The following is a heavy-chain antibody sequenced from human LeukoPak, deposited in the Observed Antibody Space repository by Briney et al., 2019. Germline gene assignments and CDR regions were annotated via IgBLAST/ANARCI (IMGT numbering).Heavy chain of an antibody. Sequence: SGTLSLTCTVSGGSISSYYWSWIRQPPGKGLEWIGYIYYSGSTNYNPSLKSRVTISVDTSKNQFSLKLSSVTAADTAVYYCAREESSGWFDYWGQGTLVTVSS. CDR2: IYYSGST. CDR1: GGSISSYY. V-gene: IGHV4-59*01. D-gene: IGHD6-19*01. J-gene: IGHJ4*02. CDR3: AREESSGWFDY.